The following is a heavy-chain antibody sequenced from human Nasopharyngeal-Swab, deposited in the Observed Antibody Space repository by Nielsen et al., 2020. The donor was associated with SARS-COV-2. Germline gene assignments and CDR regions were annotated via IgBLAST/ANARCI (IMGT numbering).Heavy chain of an antibody. V-gene: IGHV3-30*03. D-gene: IGHD1-26*01. Sequence: GESLKISCAASGFTFSSYEMNWVRQAPGKGLEWVAVISFDGSNKYYADSVKGRFTISRDNAKNSLYLQMNSLRAEDTAVYYCASEVGATTYDYWGQGTLVTVSS. J-gene: IGHJ4*02. CDR2: ISFDGSNK. CDR3: ASEVGATTYDY. CDR1: GFTFSSYE.